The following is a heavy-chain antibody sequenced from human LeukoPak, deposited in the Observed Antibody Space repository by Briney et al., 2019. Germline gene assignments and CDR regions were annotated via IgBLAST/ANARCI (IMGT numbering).Heavy chain of an antibody. V-gene: IGHV4-34*01. D-gene: IGHD4-17*01. J-gene: IGHJ4*02. CDR3: ARGGLIPHGYGDPFDY. Sequence: PSETLSLTCAVYGGSFSGYYWSWIRQPPGKGLEWIGEINHSGSTNYNPSLKSRVTISVDTSKNQFSLKLSSVTAADTAVYYCARGGLIPHGYGDPFDYWGQGTLVTVSS. CDR1: GGSFSGYY. CDR2: INHSGST.